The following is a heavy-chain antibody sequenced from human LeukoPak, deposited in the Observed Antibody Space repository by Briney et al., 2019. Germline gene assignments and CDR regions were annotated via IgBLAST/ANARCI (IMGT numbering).Heavy chain of an antibody. V-gene: IGHV4-4*02. CDR2: IYHSGST. J-gene: IGHJ3*02. CDR1: GGSISNSNW. CDR3: AAYRGYCSGGSCPEGAFDI. D-gene: IGHD2-15*01. Sequence: KPSGTLSLTCAVSGGSISNSNWWSWVRQPPGKGLEWIGEIYHSGSTNYNPSLKSRVTISVDKSKNQFSLKLSSVTAADTAVYYCAAYRGYCSGGSCPEGAFDIWGQGTMVTVSS.